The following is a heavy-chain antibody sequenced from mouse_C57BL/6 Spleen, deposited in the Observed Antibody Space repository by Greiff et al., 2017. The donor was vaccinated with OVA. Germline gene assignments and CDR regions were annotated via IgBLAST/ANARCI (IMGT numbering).Heavy chain of an antibody. CDR1: GYTFTSYW. CDR3: ASAIYYGSKGSWFAY. D-gene: IGHD1-1*01. CDR2: IDPSDSYT. J-gene: IGHJ3*01. V-gene: IGHV1-50*01. Sequence: QVQLQQPGAELVKPGASVKLSCKASGYTFTSYWMQWVKQRPGQGLEWIGEIDPSDSYTNYNQKFKGKATLTVDPSSSTAYMQLSSLTSEYSAVYYCASAIYYGSKGSWFAYWGQGTLVTVSA.